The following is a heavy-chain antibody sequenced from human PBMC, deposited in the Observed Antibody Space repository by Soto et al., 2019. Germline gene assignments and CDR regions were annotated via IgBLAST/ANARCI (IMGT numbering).Heavy chain of an antibody. CDR2: FYYTGST. CDR1: GASINSGAYY. V-gene: IGHV4-31*03. J-gene: IGHJ4*01. CDR3: ASRGGKDLPGYYNY. D-gene: IGHD3-9*01. Sequence: PSETLSLTCTVSGASINSGAYYWTWIRQHPGKGLEWIGYFYYTGSTYYNPSLKSRVTISVDTSKNQFSLMLSSVTAADTAVYYCASRGGKDLPGYYNYWGHGTLVTVSS.